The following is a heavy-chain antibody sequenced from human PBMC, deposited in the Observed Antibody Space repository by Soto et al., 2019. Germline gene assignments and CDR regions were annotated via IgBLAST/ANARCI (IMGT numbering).Heavy chain of an antibody. V-gene: IGHV3-30-3*01. CDR1: GFTFSSYA. CDR2: ISYDGSNK. D-gene: IGHD5-18*01. Sequence: QVQLVESGGGVVQPGRSLRLSCAASGFTFSSYAMHWVRQAPGKGLEWVAVISYDGSNKYYADSVKGRFTISRDNSKNTLYLQMNSLRAEDTAVYYCARDVPPREQLWLLGYWGQGTLVTVSS. CDR3: ARDVPPREQLWLLGY. J-gene: IGHJ4*02.